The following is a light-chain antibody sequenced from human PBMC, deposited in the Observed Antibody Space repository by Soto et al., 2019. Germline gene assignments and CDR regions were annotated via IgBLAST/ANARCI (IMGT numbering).Light chain of an antibody. CDR2: GAS. Sequence: EIVMTQSPATLSVSPGGRATLSCRASQSVSSNLAWYQQKPGQAPRLLIYGASTRATGISARFSGSGSGTDFTLTISSLEPEDFAVYYCQQRSNWPPWTFGQGTKVDIK. V-gene: IGKV3-15*01. CDR3: QQRSNWPPWT. CDR1: QSVSSN. J-gene: IGKJ1*01.